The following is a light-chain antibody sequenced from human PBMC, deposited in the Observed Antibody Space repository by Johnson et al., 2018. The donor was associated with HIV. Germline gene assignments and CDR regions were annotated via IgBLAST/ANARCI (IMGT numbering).Light chain of an antibody. Sequence: QSVLTQPPSVSAAPGQKVTISCSGTSSNIGNNYISWYQQLPGTAPKLLIYENNKRPSGIPDRFSGSKSGTSATLGITGLQTGDEADYYCGTWDSSLSAGIFGPGPKFTVL. J-gene: IGLJ1*01. CDR2: ENN. CDR3: GTWDSSLSAGI. CDR1: SSNIGNNY. V-gene: IGLV1-51*02.